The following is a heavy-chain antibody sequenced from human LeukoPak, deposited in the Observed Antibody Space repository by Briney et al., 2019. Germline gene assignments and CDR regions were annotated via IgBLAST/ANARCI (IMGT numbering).Heavy chain of an antibody. CDR1: GFTFSSYW. Sequence: QPGGSLRLSCAASGFTFSSYWMHWVRQAPGKGLVWVSRINSDGSSTSYADSVKGRFTISRDNAKNTLYLQMNSLRAEDTAVYYCAKPNDDFWSGYPVGTLDYWGQGTLVTVSS. J-gene: IGHJ4*02. V-gene: IGHV3-74*01. CDR3: AKPNDDFWSGYPVGTLDY. D-gene: IGHD3-3*01. CDR2: INSDGSST.